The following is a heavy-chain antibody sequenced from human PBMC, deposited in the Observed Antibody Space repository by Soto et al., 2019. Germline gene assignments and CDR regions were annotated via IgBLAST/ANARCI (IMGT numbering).Heavy chain of an antibody. CDR2: ISYDGSNK. CDR1: GCTFRSYA. V-gene: IGHV3-30-3*01. D-gene: IGHD3-10*01. Sequence: PGGSLRLSCAASGCTFRSYAMHWVRQAPGKGLEWVAVISYDGSNKYYADSVKGRFTISRDNSKNTLYLQMNSLRAEDTAVYYCARHLGFGELFPGMDVWGQVTTVTVSS. CDR3: ARHLGFGELFPGMDV. J-gene: IGHJ6*02.